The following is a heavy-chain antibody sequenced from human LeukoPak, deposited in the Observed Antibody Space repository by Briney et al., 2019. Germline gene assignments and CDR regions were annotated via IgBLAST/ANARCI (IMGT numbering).Heavy chain of an antibody. CDR1: GLTFSSYA. V-gene: IGHV3-30-3*01. Sequence: QPGRSLRLSCAASGLTFSSYAMHLVRQAPGKGLEWVAVISYDGSNKYYADSVKGRFTISRDNSKNTLYLQMNSLRAEDTAVYYCARSPVVVAATNRPFDYWGQGTLVTVSS. CDR2: ISYDGSNK. CDR3: ARSPVVVAATNRPFDY. D-gene: IGHD2-15*01. J-gene: IGHJ4*02.